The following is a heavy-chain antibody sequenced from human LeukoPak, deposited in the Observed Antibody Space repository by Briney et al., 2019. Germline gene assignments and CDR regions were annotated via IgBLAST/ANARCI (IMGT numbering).Heavy chain of an antibody. D-gene: IGHD2-2*01. V-gene: IGHV1-69*01. Sequence: GSSVKVSCKASGGTFSSYAISWVRQAPGQGLEWMGGIIPIFGTANYAQRFQGRVTITADESTSTAYMELSSLRSEDTAVYYCASTAYCSSTSCYLRDYYYYYMDVWGKGTTVTVSS. J-gene: IGHJ6*03. CDR1: GGTFSSYA. CDR2: IIPIFGTA. CDR3: ASTAYCSSTSCYLRDYYYYYMDV.